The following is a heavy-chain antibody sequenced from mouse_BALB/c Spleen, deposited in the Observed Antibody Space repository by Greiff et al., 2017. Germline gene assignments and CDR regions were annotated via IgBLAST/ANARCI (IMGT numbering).Heavy chain of an antibody. V-gene: IGHV14-4*02. CDR3: TRERPSYAMDY. CDR2: IDPENGDT. Sequence: VQLQQSGAELVRSGASVKLSCTASGFNIKDYYMHWVKQRPEQGLEWIGWIDPENGDTEYAPKFQGKATMTADTSSNTAYLQLSSLTSEDTAVYCGTRERPSYAMDYWGQGTSVTVSS. CDR1: GFNIKDYY. J-gene: IGHJ4*01.